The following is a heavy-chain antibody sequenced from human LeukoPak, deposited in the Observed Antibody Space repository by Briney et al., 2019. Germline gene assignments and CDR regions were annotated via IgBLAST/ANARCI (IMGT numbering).Heavy chain of an antibody. D-gene: IGHD2-15*01. V-gene: IGHV3-53*01. Sequence: GGSLRLSCAASGFTFSSNYMSWVRQAPGKGLEWVSVIYSGGGTYYADSVKGRFTISRDNSKNTLYLQMNSLRAEDTAVYYCARVFCSGGSCYAGNWFDPWGQGTLVTVSS. CDR2: IYSGGGT. CDR3: ARVFCSGGSCYAGNWFDP. J-gene: IGHJ5*02. CDR1: GFTFSSNY.